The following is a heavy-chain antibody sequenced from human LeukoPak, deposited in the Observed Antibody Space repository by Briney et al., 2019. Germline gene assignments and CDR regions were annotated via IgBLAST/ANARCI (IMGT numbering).Heavy chain of an antibody. V-gene: IGHV4-61*02. CDR3: ARVAAAILGFDY. CDR1: GGSISSGSYY. Sequence: PSQTLSLTFTVSGGSISSGSYYWSWIRQPAGKGLEWIGRIYTSGSTNYNPSLKSRVTISVDTSKNQFSLKLSSVTAADTAVYYCARVAAAILGFDYWGQGTLVTVSS. CDR2: IYTSGST. J-gene: IGHJ4*02. D-gene: IGHD2-2*02.